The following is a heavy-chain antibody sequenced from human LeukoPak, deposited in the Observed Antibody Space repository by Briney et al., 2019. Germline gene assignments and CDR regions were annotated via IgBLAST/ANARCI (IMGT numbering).Heavy chain of an antibody. J-gene: IGHJ4*02. CDR1: GFTFSGYA. V-gene: IGHV3-23*01. CDR2: ISGNGGTT. D-gene: IGHD4-23*01. Sequence: PGGSLRLSCAASGFTFSGYAMSWVRQAPGKGLEWVSTISGNGGTTYYADSVKGRFTISRDNSKNTLYLQMNGLRAEDTAVYYCARILRWPNPFDQWGQGTLVTVSS. CDR3: ARILRWPNPFDQ.